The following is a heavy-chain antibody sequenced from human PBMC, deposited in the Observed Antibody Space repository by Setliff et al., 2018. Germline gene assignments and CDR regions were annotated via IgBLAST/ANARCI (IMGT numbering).Heavy chain of an antibody. CDR3: ASSFDSSGYNYGYSFDI. Sequence: PGESLKISCKGSGYKFTNYWIAWVRQMPGKGLEWMGIIYPDDSDTRYSPSFQGQVTVSADTSSSTAFLQWSSLEASDTAIYYCASSFDSSGYNYGYSFDIWGQGTMVTVSS. J-gene: IGHJ3*02. CDR1: GYKFTNYW. CDR2: IYPDDSDT. V-gene: IGHV5-51*01. D-gene: IGHD3-22*01.